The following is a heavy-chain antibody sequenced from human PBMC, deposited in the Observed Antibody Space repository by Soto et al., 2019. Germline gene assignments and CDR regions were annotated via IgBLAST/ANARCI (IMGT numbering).Heavy chain of an antibody. D-gene: IGHD2-2*01. CDR3: ARFVRSCSATTCSTRADV. CDR2: IYSGGST. V-gene: IGHV4-61*01. CDR1: GGFVNSDTHS. J-gene: IGHJ6*02. Sequence: HVPLQESGPGLVKPSETLSLTCTVSGGFVNSDTHSWSWIRQPPGQRLEWIGFIYSGGSTKNPSLRSRVTMSVDTSKNQFSLKLRSVIVADTAVYHCARFVRSCSATTCSTRADVWGQGITVTVSS.